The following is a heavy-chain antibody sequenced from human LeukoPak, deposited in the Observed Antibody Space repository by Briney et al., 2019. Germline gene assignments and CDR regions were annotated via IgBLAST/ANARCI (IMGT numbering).Heavy chain of an antibody. CDR1: GFTFSSYE. J-gene: IGHJ4*02. CDR3: AKVETSGGANCYALDY. CDR2: ISSSGSTI. Sequence: PGGSLRLSCAASGFTFSSYEMNWVRQAPGKGLEWVSYISSSGSTIYYADSVKGRFTISRDNAKNSLYLQMNSLSAEDTAVYYCAKVETSGGANCYALDYWGQGTLVTVSP. D-gene: IGHD2-2*01. V-gene: IGHV3-48*03.